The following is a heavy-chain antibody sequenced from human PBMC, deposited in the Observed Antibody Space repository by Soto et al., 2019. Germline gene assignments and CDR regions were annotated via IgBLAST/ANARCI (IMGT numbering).Heavy chain of an antibody. Sequence: SVKVSCKASGGTFSSYTISWVRQAPGQGLEWMGRIIPILAIANYPQKFQGRVTITADKSTSTAYMELTSLRSEDTAVYYCATGEEEWINYWGQGTLVTVSS. D-gene: IGHD3-3*01. CDR2: IIPILAIA. J-gene: IGHJ4*02. V-gene: IGHV1-69*02. CDR3: ATGEEEWINY. CDR1: GGTFSSYT.